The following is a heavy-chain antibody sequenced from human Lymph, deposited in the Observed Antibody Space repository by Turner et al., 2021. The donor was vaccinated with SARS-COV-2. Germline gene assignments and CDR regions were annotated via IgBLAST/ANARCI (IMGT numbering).Heavy chain of an antibody. D-gene: IGHD1-26*01. J-gene: IGHJ4*02. V-gene: IGHV3-7*01. Sequence: ELQLVESGGGLVQPGGSLRLSCPASGFTFSYYWMSWVRQAPGKGLEWVANIKQDGSEKYYVDSGKGRFTISRDNAKNSLFLQMNSLRAEDTAVYYCARMGSSSWYFDYWGQGTLVTVSS. CDR2: IKQDGSEK. CDR3: ARMGSSSWYFDY. CDR1: GFTFSYYW.